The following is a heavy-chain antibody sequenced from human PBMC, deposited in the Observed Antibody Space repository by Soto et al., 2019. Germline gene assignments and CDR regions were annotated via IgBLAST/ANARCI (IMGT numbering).Heavy chain of an antibody. CDR3: ARDSLASRLNMKITIPLSPLGY. V-gene: IGHV1-69*05. CDR1: GGTFSSYA. Sequence: SVKVSCKASGGTFSSYAISWVRQAPGQGLEWMGGIIPIFGTANYAQKFQGRVTITRDTSASTAYMELSSLRSEDTAVYYCARDSLASRLNMKITIPLSPLGYWGQGTLVTVSS. D-gene: IGHD3-9*01. CDR2: IIPIFGTA. J-gene: IGHJ4*02.